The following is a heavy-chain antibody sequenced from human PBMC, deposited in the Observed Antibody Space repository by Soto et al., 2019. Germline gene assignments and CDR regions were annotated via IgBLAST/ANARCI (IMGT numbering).Heavy chain of an antibody. D-gene: IGHD6-19*01. CDR1: GFILSDCA. CDR3: AKSPPEHDTTGWLTA. Sequence: GGSLRLSCASSGFILSDCAMIWVRQAPGKGLEWVSYISSSSSVIDYADSVKGRFTVSRDNARNSLSLQMNSLKVEDTALYYCAKSPPEHDTTGWLTAWGQGTMVTVSS. CDR2: ISSSSSVI. J-gene: IGHJ3*01. V-gene: IGHV3-48*01.